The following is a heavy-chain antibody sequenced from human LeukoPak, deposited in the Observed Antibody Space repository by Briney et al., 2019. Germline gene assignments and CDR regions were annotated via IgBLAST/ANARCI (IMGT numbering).Heavy chain of an antibody. CDR2: IYSGGST. Sequence: PGGSLRLSCAASGFTVSITYMSWVRQAPGKGLWWVSVIYSGGSTYYADSVKGRFTISRDNSKNTLYLQMNRLRAEDTAVYYCARTLIRAGAGKGGFDYWGQGTLVTVSS. CDR3: ARTLIRAGAGKGGFDY. V-gene: IGHV3-53*01. CDR1: GFTVSITY. D-gene: IGHD6-19*01. J-gene: IGHJ4*02.